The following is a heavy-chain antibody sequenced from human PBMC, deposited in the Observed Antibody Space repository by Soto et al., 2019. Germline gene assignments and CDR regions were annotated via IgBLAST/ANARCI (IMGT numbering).Heavy chain of an antibody. CDR1: GYTFTNYA. J-gene: IGHJ5*02. CDR2: INTGNGNT. D-gene: IGHD3-10*01. CDR3: GRVPLMGPFDP. Sequence: ASVKVSCKASGYTFTNYALHWVRQAPGHRLEWMGWINTGNGNTKYSQKFQGRVTITRDTSATTAYMELSSLRSEDTAVYYCGRVPLMGPFDPWGQGTLVTVSS. V-gene: IGHV1-3*04.